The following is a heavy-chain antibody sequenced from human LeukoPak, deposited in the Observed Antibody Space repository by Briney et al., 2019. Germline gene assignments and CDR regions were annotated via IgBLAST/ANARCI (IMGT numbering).Heavy chain of an antibody. V-gene: IGHV1-18*04. CDR2: ISTYNGNT. Sequence: ASVKVSCKAAAYSFTGYFIHWVRQAPGQGLEWMGWISTYNGNTNYAQKPQGRVTMTTDTITTTAYMELRSLRSDDTAVYYCARDHSGNWFDPWGQGTLVTVSS. D-gene: IGHD1-26*01. CDR1: AYSFTGYF. J-gene: IGHJ5*02. CDR3: ARDHSGNWFDP.